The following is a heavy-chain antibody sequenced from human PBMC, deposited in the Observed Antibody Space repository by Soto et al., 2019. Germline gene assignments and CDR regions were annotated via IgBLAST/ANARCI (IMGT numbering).Heavy chain of an antibody. Sequence: EVPLVESGGGLVQPGRSLRLSCAASGFTFDDYATHWVRQAPGKGLEWVSGISWNSGSIGYADSVKGRFTISRDNAKNTLYLKMNSLRAEDTALYYCAKDATLYYYCYMDVWGKGTTVTVSS. CDR1: GFTFDDYA. CDR3: AKDATLYYYCYMDV. J-gene: IGHJ6*03. D-gene: IGHD1-1*01. CDR2: ISWNSGSI. V-gene: IGHV3-9*01.